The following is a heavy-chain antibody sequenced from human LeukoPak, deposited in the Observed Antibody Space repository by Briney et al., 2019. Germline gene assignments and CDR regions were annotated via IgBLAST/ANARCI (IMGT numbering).Heavy chain of an antibody. Sequence: ASVKVSCKASGYTFTSYYMHWVRRAPGQGLEWMGIINPSGGSTSYAQKFQGRVTMARDTSTSTVYMELSSLRSEDTAVYYCAREYVLRFLEWPPSYYYGMDVWGQGTTVTVSS. CDR3: AREYVLRFLEWPPSYYYGMDV. D-gene: IGHD3-3*01. V-gene: IGHV1-46*01. CDR2: INPSGGST. J-gene: IGHJ6*02. CDR1: GYTFTSYY.